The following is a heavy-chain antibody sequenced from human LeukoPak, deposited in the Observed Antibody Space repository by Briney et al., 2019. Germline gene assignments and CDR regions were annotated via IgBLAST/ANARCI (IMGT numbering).Heavy chain of an antibody. CDR1: GGTFSSYA. Sequence: SVKVSCKASGGTFSSYAISWVRQAPGQGLEWMGGIIPIFGTANYAQKFQGRVTITAYESTSTAYMELSSLRSEDTAVYYCARDIRYSSSPGVYYYYYGMDVWGQGTTVTVSS. CDR3: ARDIRYSSSPGVYYYYYGMDV. V-gene: IGHV1-69*01. D-gene: IGHD6-6*01. CDR2: IIPIFGTA. J-gene: IGHJ6*02.